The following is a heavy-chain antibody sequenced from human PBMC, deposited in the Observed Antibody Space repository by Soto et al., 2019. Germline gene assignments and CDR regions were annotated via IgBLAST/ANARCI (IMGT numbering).Heavy chain of an antibody. D-gene: IGHD6-19*01. CDR2: ISAYNGNT. CDR1: GYTFTSYG. J-gene: IGHJ4*02. V-gene: IGHV1-18*01. CDR3: AVSIAVAGTFDY. Sequence: ASVKFSCKASGYTFTSYGISWLRQAPGQGLEWMGWISAYNGNTNYAQKLQGRVTMTTDTSTSTAYMELRSLRSDDTAVYYCAVSIAVAGTFDYWGQGTLVTVSS.